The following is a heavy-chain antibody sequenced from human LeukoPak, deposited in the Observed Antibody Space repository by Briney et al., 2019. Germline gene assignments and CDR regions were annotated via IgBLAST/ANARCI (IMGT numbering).Heavy chain of an antibody. CDR2: ISGSGGST. D-gene: IGHD3-22*01. CDR3: AKDRASITMIVVTFWI. J-gene: IGHJ3*02. CDR1: GYSINSAYY. Sequence: PSETLSLTCTVPGYSINSAYYWGWIRQPPGRGLEWVSAISGSGGSTYYADSVKGRFTISRDNSKNTLYLQMNSLRAEDTAVYYCAKDRASITMIVVTFWIWGQGTMVTVSS. V-gene: IGHV3-23*01.